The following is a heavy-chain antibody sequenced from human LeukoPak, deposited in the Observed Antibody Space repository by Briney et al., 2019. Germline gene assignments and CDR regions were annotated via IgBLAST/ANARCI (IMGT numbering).Heavy chain of an antibody. CDR3: ARDNWSFDY. Sequence: PGGSLRLSCAASGFTFSTYAMHWVRQAPGRGLEWVAVISYDGSNEYYADSVKGRFTISRDNSKNTLYLQVNSLRAEDTAVYYCARDNWSFDYRGQGTLVTVSS. J-gene: IGHJ4*02. CDR2: ISYDGSNE. CDR1: GFTFSTYA. D-gene: IGHD1-20*01. V-gene: IGHV3-30-3*01.